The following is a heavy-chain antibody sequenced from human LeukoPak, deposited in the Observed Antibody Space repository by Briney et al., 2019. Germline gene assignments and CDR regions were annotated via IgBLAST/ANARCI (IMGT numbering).Heavy chain of an antibody. V-gene: IGHV3-7*01. Sequence: GGSLRLSCAVSGFTFTDYWMNWVRQAPGKGLEWVASIRQDGSEKTYVDSVKGRFTLPRDNNKNSLSLQVNSMRVEDTAVYYCARDGTAAGLYFHLWGQGTLVTVSS. D-gene: IGHD6-13*01. CDR3: ARDGTAAGLYFHL. CDR2: IRQDGSEK. J-gene: IGHJ4*01. CDR1: GFTFTDYW.